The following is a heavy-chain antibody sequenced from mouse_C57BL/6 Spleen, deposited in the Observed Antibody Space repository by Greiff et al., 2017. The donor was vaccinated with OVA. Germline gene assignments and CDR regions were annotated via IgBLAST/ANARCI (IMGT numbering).Heavy chain of an antibody. J-gene: IGHJ4*01. Sequence: QVQLKQPGAELVKPGASVKLSCKASGYTFTSYWMQWVKQRPGQGLEWIGEIDPSDSYTNYNQKFKGKATLTVDTSSSTAYMQLSSLTSEDSAVYYCAVGAMDYWGQGTSVTVSS. CDR1: GYTFTSYW. CDR3: AVGAMDY. V-gene: IGHV1-50*01. CDR2: IDPSDSYT.